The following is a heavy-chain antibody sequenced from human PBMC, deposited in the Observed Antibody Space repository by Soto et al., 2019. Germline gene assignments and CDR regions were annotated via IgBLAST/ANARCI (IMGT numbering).Heavy chain of an antibody. D-gene: IGHD2-8*01. CDR2: ISGYNGDT. CDR1: GYTFTKYG. CDR3: AKNGQPPYYYYGLDV. V-gene: IGHV1-18*01. Sequence: ASVKVSCKASGYTFTKYGISWVRQAPGQGLEWMGWISGYNGDTNYAREFQGRVSMTIDTSTTTAYMELRSLTSDDTAVYYCAKNGQPPYYYYGLDVWGQGTKVTVSS. J-gene: IGHJ6*02.